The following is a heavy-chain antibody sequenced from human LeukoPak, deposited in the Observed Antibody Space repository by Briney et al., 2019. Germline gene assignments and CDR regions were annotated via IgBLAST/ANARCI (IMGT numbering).Heavy chain of an antibody. Sequence: SETLSLTCTVSGGSISTYYWSWIRQPPGKGLEWIGNIYYSGSTNYNPSLKSRVTISLDTSKNQYSLKLSSVTAADTAVYYCAREGGPYRPLDYSGQGTLVTVSS. CDR2: IYYSGST. J-gene: IGHJ4*02. V-gene: IGHV4-59*12. CDR3: AREGGPYRPLDY. CDR1: GGSISTYY.